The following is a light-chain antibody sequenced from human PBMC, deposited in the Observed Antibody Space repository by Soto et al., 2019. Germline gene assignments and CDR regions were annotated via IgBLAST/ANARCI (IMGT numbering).Light chain of an antibody. CDR1: NIGSKS. V-gene: IGLV3-21*04. CDR2: YDR. Sequence: SYELTQPPSVSVAPGKTARITCGGNNIGSKSVHWYQQKPGQAPVLVIYYDRDRPSGIPERFSGSNSGNTATLTISRVEAGDEADYYCQVWNSSSDLSYVFGTGTKVTVL. J-gene: IGLJ1*01. CDR3: QVWNSSSDLSYV.